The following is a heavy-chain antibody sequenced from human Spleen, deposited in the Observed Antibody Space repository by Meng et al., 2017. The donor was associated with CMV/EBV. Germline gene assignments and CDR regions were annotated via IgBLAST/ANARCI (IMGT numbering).Heavy chain of an antibody. CDR3: ASDDYRGDDCWGQTFNY. Sequence: YTFTGYYMHWVRQAPGQGLEWMGWINPNSGGINYAQKFQGRVTMTRDTSTSTVYMELTSLRFEDTAVYYCASDDYRGDDCWGQTFNYWGQGTLVTVSS. CDR1: YTFTGYY. V-gene: IGHV1-2*02. J-gene: IGHJ4*02. D-gene: IGHD2-21*02. CDR2: INPNSGGI.